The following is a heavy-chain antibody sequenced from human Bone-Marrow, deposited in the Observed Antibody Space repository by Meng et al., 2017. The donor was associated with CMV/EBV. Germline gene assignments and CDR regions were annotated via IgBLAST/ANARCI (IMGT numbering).Heavy chain of an antibody. Sequence: SETLSLTCNVSGDSIGSSGYYWAWIRQPPGKGLEWIGYIYYSGSTNYNPSLKSRVTISVDTSKNQFSLKLSSVTAADTAVYYCAREGCSSTSCYTGGWFDPWGQGTLVTVSS. CDR2: IYYSGST. V-gene: IGHV4-61*08. J-gene: IGHJ5*02. D-gene: IGHD2-2*02. CDR3: AREGCSSTSCYTGGWFDP. CDR1: GDSIGSSGYY.